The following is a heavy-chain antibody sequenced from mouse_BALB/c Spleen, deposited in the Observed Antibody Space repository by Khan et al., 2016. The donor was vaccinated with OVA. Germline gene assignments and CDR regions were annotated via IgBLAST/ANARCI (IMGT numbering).Heavy chain of an antibody. CDR1: GYTFTNYW. D-gene: IGHD2-2*01. J-gene: IGHJ1*01. V-gene: IGHV1-63*02. Sequence: QMQLKQSGAELVRPGTSVKMSCKAAGYTFTNYWIGWIKQRPGHGLEWIGEIYPGGGYTKYNEKFKGKATLTADTSSSTVYMQLSNLTSEDSAIYYCAKGGYDGSDVWGAGTTVTVSS. CDR2: IYPGGGYT. CDR3: AKGGYDGSDV.